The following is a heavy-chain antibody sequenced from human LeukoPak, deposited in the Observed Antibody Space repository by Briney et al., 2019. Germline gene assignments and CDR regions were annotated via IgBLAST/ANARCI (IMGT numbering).Heavy chain of an antibody. V-gene: IGHV4-34*01. Sequence: SETLSLTCVVYGGSFSNYYWSWIRQPPGKGLEWIGEINHSGSTNYNPSLKGRVTISVDTSKNQFSLKLSSVTAADTAVYYCARGGESGWSDYWGQGTLVTVSS. CDR1: GGSFSNYY. D-gene: IGHD6-19*01. CDR2: INHSGST. J-gene: IGHJ4*02. CDR3: ARGGESGWSDY.